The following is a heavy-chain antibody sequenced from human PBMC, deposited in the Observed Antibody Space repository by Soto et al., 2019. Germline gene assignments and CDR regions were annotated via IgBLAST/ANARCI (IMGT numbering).Heavy chain of an antibody. CDR3: AKARKQQLATPYFDY. D-gene: IGHD6-13*01. V-gene: IGHV3-9*01. CDR1: GFTFDDYA. Sequence: GGSLRLSCAASGFTFDDYAMHWVRQAPGKGLEWVSGISWNSGSIGYADSVKGRFTISRDNAKNSLYLQMNSLRAEDTALYYCAKARKQQLATPYFDYWGQGTLVTVSS. CDR2: ISWNSGSI. J-gene: IGHJ4*02.